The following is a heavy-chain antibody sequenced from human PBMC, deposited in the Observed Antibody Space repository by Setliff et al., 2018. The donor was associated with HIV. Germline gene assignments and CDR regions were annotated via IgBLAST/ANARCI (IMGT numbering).Heavy chain of an antibody. CDR2: INHSGST. CDR1: GGSFSGYY. V-gene: IGHV4-34*01. CDR3: ARGGQYYNFWSGYYPIGVYYYYYMDV. J-gene: IGHJ6*03. D-gene: IGHD3-3*01. Sequence: LSLTCAVYGGSFSGYYWSWIRQPPGKGLEWIGEINHSGSTNYNLSLKSRVTISVDTSKNQFSLKLSSVTAADTAVYYCARGGQYYNFWSGYYPIGVYYYYYMDVWGKGTTVTVSS.